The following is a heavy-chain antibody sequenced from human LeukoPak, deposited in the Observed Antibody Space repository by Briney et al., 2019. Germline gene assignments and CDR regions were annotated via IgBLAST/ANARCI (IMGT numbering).Heavy chain of an antibody. J-gene: IGHJ4*02. D-gene: IGHD6-19*01. CDR3: AKEGYSSPYYFDY. Sequence: QTGGPLRLSCAASGFTFDDYAMHWVRQAPGKGLEWVSGISWNSGSIGYADSVKGRFTISRDNAKNSLYLQMNSLRAEDTALYYCAKEGYSSPYYFDYWGQGTLVTVSS. V-gene: IGHV3-9*01. CDR2: ISWNSGSI. CDR1: GFTFDDYA.